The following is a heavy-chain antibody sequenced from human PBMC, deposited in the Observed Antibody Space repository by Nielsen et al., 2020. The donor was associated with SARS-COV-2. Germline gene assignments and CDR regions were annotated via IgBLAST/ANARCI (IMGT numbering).Heavy chain of an antibody. D-gene: IGHD2-15*01. V-gene: IGHV1-69*13. CDR3: ARVDGHCSGGSCYSGVY. CDR1: GGTFSSYA. J-gene: IGHJ4*02. CDR2: IIPIFGTA. Sequence: SVKVSCKAPGGTFSSYAISWVRQAPGQGLEWMGGIIPIFGTANYAQKFQGRVTITADESTSTAYMELSSLRSEDTAVYYCARVDGHCSGGSCYSGVYWGQGTLVTVSS.